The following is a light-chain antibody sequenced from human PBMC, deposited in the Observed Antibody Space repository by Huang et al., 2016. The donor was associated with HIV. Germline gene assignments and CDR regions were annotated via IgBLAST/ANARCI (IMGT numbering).Light chain of an antibody. J-gene: IGKJ3*01. V-gene: IGKV1-8*01. CDR1: QDINNF. CDR2: AAS. CDR3: QQYDIHPLT. Sequence: IRMTQSPSSLSASTGDRVTITCRANQDINNFLAWYQQRPGSVPKLLIYAASTLQSGVPSRFSGNGSGTDFTLTIGCLHSEDVATYYCQQYDIHPLTFGPGT.